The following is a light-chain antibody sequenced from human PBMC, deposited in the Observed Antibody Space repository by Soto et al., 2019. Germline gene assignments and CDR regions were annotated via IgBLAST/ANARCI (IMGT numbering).Light chain of an antibody. Sequence: QSLLTQPASLSGSPGQSITISCTRTSSDVGSYNLVSWYQKHPDKAPKLLIYEGSKRPSGVSSRFSGSKSGNTASLTISGLQTEDEADYYCCSYGAGSTFVFGTGTNVTVL. J-gene: IGLJ1*01. CDR3: CSYGAGSTFV. CDR2: EGS. V-gene: IGLV2-23*03. CDR1: SSDVGSYNL.